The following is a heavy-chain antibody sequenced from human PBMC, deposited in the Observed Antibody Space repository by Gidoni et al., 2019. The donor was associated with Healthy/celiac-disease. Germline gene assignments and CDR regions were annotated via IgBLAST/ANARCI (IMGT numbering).Heavy chain of an antibody. V-gene: IGHV5-51*01. Sequence: EVQLVQSGAEVKKPGESLKISCKGSGYRFTSSWIAWGRQMPGKGLEWMGSIYPGDSDTRYSPSFQGQVTISADKSISTAYLQWSSLKASDTAMYYCARRTYYYDSSGYYRDLWYFDYWGQGTLVTVSS. J-gene: IGHJ4*02. CDR2: IYPGDSDT. D-gene: IGHD3-22*01. CDR3: ARRTYYYDSSGYYRDLWYFDY. CDR1: GYRFTSSW.